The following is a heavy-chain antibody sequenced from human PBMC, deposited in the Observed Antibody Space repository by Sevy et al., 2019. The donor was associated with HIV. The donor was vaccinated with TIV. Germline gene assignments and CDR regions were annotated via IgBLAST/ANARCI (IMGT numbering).Heavy chain of an antibody. CDR2: INPNSGGT. Sequence: ASVKVSCKASGYTFTGYYMHWVRQAPGQGLEWMGWINPNSGGTNYAQKFQGRVTMTRDTSISTAYMELSRLRSDDTAVYYCARSPGRDFWSGYRAYYYYYGMDVWGQGTTVTVSS. CDR3: ARSPGRDFWSGYRAYYYYYGMDV. V-gene: IGHV1-2*02. J-gene: IGHJ6*02. CDR1: GYTFTGYY. D-gene: IGHD3-3*01.